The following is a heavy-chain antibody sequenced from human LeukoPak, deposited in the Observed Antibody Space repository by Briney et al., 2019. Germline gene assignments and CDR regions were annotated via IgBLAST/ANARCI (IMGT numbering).Heavy chain of an antibody. Sequence: ASVKVSCKASGDTFTSYGISWVRQAPGQGLEWMGWISAYNGNTNYAQKLQGRVTMTTDTSTSTAYMELRSLRSDDTAVYYCARSPYYYDSSHYFDYWGQGTLVTVSS. V-gene: IGHV1-18*01. J-gene: IGHJ4*02. D-gene: IGHD3-22*01. CDR1: GDTFTSYG. CDR3: ARSPYYYDSSHYFDY. CDR2: ISAYNGNT.